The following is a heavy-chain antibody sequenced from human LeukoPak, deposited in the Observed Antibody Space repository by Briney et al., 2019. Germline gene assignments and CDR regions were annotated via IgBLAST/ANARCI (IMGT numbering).Heavy chain of an antibody. CDR2: INPSGGST. D-gene: IGHD6-19*01. V-gene: IGHV1-46*01. Sequence: ASVKVSCKLSGYTFTSFYTHCVPQAPGQGLEWMGIINPSGGSTGYARNFQGRVTMTRDTSTTTVYMELSSLRSEDTAVYYCSRATVPGSRAPVTNVGSQATMVIVSS. CDR3: SRATVPGSRAPVTNV. J-gene: IGHJ3*01. CDR1: GYTFTSFY.